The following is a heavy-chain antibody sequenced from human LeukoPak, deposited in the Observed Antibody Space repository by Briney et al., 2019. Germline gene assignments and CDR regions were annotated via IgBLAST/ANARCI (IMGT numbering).Heavy chain of an antibody. J-gene: IGHJ5*02. CDR2: ISAYNGNT. CDR1: GYTFTSYG. CDR3: ARDILVGAYNWFDP. D-gene: IGHD1-26*01. V-gene: IGHV1-18*01. Sequence: ASVKVSCKASGYTFTSYGISWVRQAPGQGLEWMGWISAYNGNTNYAQKLQGRVTMTRDTSTSTVYMELSSLRSEDTAVYYCARDILVGAYNWFDPWGQGTLVTVSS.